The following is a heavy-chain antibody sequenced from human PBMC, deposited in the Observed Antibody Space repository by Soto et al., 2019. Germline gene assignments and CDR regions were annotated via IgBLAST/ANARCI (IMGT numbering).Heavy chain of an antibody. CDR2: ISYDGSNK. D-gene: IGHD3-22*01. CDR1: GFTFSSYA. J-gene: IGHJ4*02. V-gene: IGHV3-30-3*01. Sequence: PGGSLRLSCAASGFTFSSYAMHWVRQAPGKGLEWVAVISYDGSNKYYADSVKGRFTISRDNSKNTLYLQMNGLRAEDTAVYYCARDGTRYYDSSGYYYYFDYWGQGTLVTVSS. CDR3: ARDGTRYYDSSGYYYYFDY.